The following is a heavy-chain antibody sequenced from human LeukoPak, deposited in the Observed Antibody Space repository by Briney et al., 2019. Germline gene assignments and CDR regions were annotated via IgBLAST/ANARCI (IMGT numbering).Heavy chain of an antibody. D-gene: IGHD2-2*01. CDR1: GGSISSSSYY. J-gene: IGHJ4*02. V-gene: IGHV4-39*01. CDR3: ASDCSSTSCYGDY. Sequence: SETLSLTCTVSGGSISSSSYYWGWIRQPPGKELEWIGSIYYSGSTYYNPSLKSRVTISVDTSKNQFSLKLSSVTAADTAVYYCASDCSSTSCYGDYWGQGTLVTVSS. CDR2: IYYSGST.